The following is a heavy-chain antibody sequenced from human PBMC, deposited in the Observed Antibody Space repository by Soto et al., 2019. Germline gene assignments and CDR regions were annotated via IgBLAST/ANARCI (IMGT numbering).Heavy chain of an antibody. CDR2: IYHSGST. V-gene: IGHV4-4*02. D-gene: IGHD3-22*01. J-gene: IGHJ4*02. CDR1: GCSISSSNW. CDR3: ASQHYYDSSGYYVVY. Sequence: PSETLSLTCAFSGCSISSSNWLIWVRQPPGKGLEWIGEIYHSGSTNYNPSLKSRVTISVDTSKNQFSLKLSSVTAADTAVYYCASQHYYDSSGYYVVYWGQGTLVTVSS.